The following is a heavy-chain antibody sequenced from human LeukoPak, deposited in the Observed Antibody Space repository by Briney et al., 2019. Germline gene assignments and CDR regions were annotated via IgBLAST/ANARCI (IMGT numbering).Heavy chain of an antibody. CDR2: ISGSGGST. CDR3: AKPDCSSTSCYTSDV. J-gene: IGHJ6*02. Sequence: GGSLRLSCAASGFTFSSYAMHWVRQAPGKGLEWVSAISGSGGSTYYADSVKGRFTISRDNSKNTLYLQMNSLRAEDTAVYYCAKPDCSSTSCYTSDVWGQGTTVTVSS. V-gene: IGHV3-23*01. D-gene: IGHD2-2*02. CDR1: GFTFSSYA.